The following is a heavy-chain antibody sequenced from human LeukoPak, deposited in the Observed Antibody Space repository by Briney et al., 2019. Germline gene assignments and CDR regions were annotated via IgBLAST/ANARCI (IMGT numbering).Heavy chain of an antibody. Sequence: GGSLRLSCAASGFTFSSYAMSWVRQAPGKGLEWVSVIYSGGSTYYADSVKGRFTISRDNSKNTLYLQMNSLRAEDRAIYYCASTRSGSYFDYWGQGTLVTVSS. CDR1: GFTFSSYA. J-gene: IGHJ4*02. D-gene: IGHD3-3*01. V-gene: IGHV3-66*01. CDR2: IYSGGST. CDR3: ASTRSGSYFDY.